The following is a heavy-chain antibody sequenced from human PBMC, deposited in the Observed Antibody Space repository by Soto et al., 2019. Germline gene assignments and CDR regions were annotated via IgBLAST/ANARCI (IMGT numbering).Heavy chain of an antibody. CDR3: ASATAMRKGDYYYGMDV. J-gene: IGHJ6*02. V-gene: IGHV3-33*01. CDR1: GFTFSSYG. Sequence: QVQLVESGGGVVQPGRSLRLSCAASGFTFSSYGMHWVRQAPGKGLEWVAVIWYDGSNKYYADSVKGRFTISRDNSKNTLYLQMNSLRAEDTAVYYCASATAMRKGDYYYGMDVWGHGTTVTVSS. CDR2: IWYDGSNK. D-gene: IGHD4-17*01.